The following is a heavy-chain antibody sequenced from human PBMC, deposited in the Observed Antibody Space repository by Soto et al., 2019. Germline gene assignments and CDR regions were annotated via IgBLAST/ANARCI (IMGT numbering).Heavy chain of an antibody. D-gene: IGHD2-15*01. CDR1: GFTFSSYG. V-gene: IGHV3-33*01. CDR2: IWYDGSNK. CDR3: ARDYCSGGSCHWGYYYGMDV. J-gene: IGHJ6*02. Sequence: QVQLVESGGGVVQPGRSLRLSCAASGFTFSSYGMHWVRQAPGKGLEWVAVIWYDGSNKYYADSVKGRFTISRDNSKNTLYLQMNSLRAEDTAVYYCARDYCSGGSCHWGYYYGMDVWGQGTTVTVSS.